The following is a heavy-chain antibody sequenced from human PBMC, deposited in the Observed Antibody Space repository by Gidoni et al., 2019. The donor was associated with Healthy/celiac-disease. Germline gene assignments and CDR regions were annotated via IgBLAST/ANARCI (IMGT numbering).Heavy chain of an antibody. J-gene: IGHJ3*02. CDR2: IWYDGSNK. CDR1: GFTFSSYG. D-gene: IGHD1-26*01. CDR3: RGQLEVLEERDDAFDI. Sequence: QVQLVESGGGVVQPGRSLRLSCAASGFTFSSYGMHWVRQAPGKGLEWVAVIWYDGSNKYYADSVKGRFTISRDNSKNTLYLQMNSLRAEDTAVYYCRGQLEVLEERDDAFDIWGQGTMVTVSS. V-gene: IGHV3-33*01.